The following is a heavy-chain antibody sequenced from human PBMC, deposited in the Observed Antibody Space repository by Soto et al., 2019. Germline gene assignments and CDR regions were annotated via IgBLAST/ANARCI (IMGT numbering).Heavy chain of an antibody. J-gene: IGHJ6*02. CDR2: INPSGGST. D-gene: IGHD3-3*01. V-gene: IGHV1-46*01. CDR3: ARGTQITIFGVVIPLTHYYYYGMDV. CDR1: GYTFTSYY. Sequence: EASVKVSCKASGYTFTSYYMHWVRQAPGQGLEWMGIINPSGGSTSYAQKFQGRVTMTRDTSTSTVYMELSSLRSEDTAVYYCARGTQITIFGVVIPLTHYYYYGMDVWGQGTTVTVSS.